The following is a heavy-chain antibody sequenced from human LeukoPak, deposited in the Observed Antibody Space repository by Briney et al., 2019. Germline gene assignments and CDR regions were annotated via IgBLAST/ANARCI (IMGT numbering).Heavy chain of an antibody. CDR2: INPNSGGT. V-gene: IGHV1-2*02. J-gene: IGHJ4*02. D-gene: IGHD2-15*01. CDR1: GYTVTVYY. Sequence: ASVNVSCKASGYTVTVYYMHWVRQAPGQGLEWMGWINPNSGGTNYAQKFQGRVTMTRDTSISTAYMELSRLRSDDTDVYYCARDVCSGGSCYSGTFDHWGQGTLVTVSS. CDR3: ARDVCSGGSCYSGTFDH.